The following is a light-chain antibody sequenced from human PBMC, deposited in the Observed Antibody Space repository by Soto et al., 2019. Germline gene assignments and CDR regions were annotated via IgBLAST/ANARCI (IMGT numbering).Light chain of an antibody. Sequence: QSALTQPASVSGSPGQSITISCTGTSSDVGSYNLVSWYQQHPGKAPELMIYEVCKRPSGVSNRFSGSKSGNTASLTISGLRAEDEADYYCCSYAGSSTFWVFGGGTKVTVL. V-gene: IGLV2-23*02. J-gene: IGLJ3*02. CDR2: EVC. CDR3: CSYAGSSTFWV. CDR1: SSDVGSYNL.